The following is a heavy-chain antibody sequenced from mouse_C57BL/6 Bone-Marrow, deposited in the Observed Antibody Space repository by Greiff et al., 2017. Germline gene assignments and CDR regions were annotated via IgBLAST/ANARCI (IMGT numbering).Heavy chain of an antibody. D-gene: IGHD1-1*01. Sequence: EVQRVESGGDLVKPGGSLKLSCAASGYTFSSYGMSWVRQTPDKRLEWVATISSGGSYTYYPDSVKGRVTITRDNAKNTLYLQMSSLKSEDTAMYYCARHGNYVPYYAMDYWGQGTSVTVSS. J-gene: IGHJ4*01. V-gene: IGHV5-6*01. CDR1: GYTFSSYG. CDR3: ARHGNYVPYYAMDY. CDR2: ISSGGSYT.